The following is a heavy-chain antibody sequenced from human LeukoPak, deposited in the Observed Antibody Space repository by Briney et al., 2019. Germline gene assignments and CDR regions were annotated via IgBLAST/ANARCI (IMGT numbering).Heavy chain of an antibody. V-gene: IGHV4-34*01. D-gene: IGHD6-19*01. CDR1: GGSFSGNY. CDR3: ARGPDQWPLDY. CDR2: ISHSGNT. J-gene: IGHJ4*02. Sequence: SETLSLTCAVSGGSFSGNYWSWLRQSPAKGLEWLGDISHSGNTNYNPSLKSRVTISVDKSKNQFSLKLSSVTAADTAVYYCARGPDQWPLDYWGQGTLVTVSS.